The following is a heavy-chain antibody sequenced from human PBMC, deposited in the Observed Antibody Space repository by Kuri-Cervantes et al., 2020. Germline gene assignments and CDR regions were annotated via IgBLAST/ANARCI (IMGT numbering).Heavy chain of an antibody. V-gene: IGHV4-34*01. D-gene: IGHD4-17*01. CDR3: ARMYGDYLFDY. J-gene: IGHJ4*02. CDR2: INHSGST. Sequence: GSLRLSCAVYGGSFSGYYWRWIRQPPGKGLEWIGEINHSGSTNYNPSLKSRVTMSVDTSKNQFPLKLSSVNAADTAVYYCARMYGDYLFDYWGQGTLVTVSS. CDR1: GGSFSGYY.